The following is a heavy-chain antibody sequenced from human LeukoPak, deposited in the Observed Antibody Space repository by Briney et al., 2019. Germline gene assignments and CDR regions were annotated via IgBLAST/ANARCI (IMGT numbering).Heavy chain of an antibody. CDR2: INAYNDKT. D-gene: IGHD1-1*01. Sequence: ASVKVSCKVSGYTFTRFAFSWVRQAPGHGLEWMGRINAYNDKTEYSEKLQGRLTMTTETSSSTLYLELRSLGSDDTAVYFCARDTPQHLKRFDDWGQGTLVTVSS. V-gene: IGHV1-18*01. CDR3: ARDTPQHLKRFDD. CDR1: GYTFTRFA. J-gene: IGHJ4*02.